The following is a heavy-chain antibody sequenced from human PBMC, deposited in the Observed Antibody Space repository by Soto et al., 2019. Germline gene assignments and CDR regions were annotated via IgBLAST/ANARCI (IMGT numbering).Heavy chain of an antibody. Sequence: SVTVSCTASDYTFTGYDMHWVRQAPGQGLEWMGWINPNSGGTNYAQKFQGRVTMTRDTSIRTAYMELSRLRSDDTAVYYCARAGMVVPAAPSRFDPWGQGTLVTVSS. D-gene: IGHD2-2*01. V-gene: IGHV1-2*02. J-gene: IGHJ5*02. CDR1: DYTFTGYD. CDR2: INPNSGGT. CDR3: ARAGMVVPAAPSRFDP.